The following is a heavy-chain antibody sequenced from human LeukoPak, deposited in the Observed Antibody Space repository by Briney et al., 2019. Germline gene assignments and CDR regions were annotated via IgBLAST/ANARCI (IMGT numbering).Heavy chain of an antibody. CDR3: ARARGHRRYGFDY. CDR1: RFTFISYE. D-gene: IGHD5-18*01. V-gene: IGHV3-48*03. J-gene: IGHJ4*02. Sequence: GSLRLSCAASRFTFISYEMNWIRQAPGKGLEWVSYISGSDGTIYYADSVKGRFTVSRDNAKNSLFLQMNSLRVEDTAVYYCARARGHRRYGFDYWGQGTLVTVSS. CDR2: ISGSDGTI.